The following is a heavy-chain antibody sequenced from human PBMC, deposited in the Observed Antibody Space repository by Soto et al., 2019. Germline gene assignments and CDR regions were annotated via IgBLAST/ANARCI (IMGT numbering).Heavy chain of an antibody. CDR3: AVGYCSSTSCYAPRLYYYGMDV. Sequence: QVQLVESGGGVVQPGRSLRLSCAASGFTFSSYGMHWVRQAPGKGLEWVAVISYDGSNKYYADSVKGRFTISRDNSNNTLYLQMNSLRAEDTAVYYCAVGYCSSTSCYAPRLYYYGMDVWGQGTTVTVSS. CDR1: GFTFSSYG. D-gene: IGHD2-2*01. V-gene: IGHV3-30*03. J-gene: IGHJ6*02. CDR2: ISYDGSNK.